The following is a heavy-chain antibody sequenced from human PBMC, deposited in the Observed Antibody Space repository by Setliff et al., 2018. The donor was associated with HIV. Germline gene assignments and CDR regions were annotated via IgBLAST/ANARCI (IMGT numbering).Heavy chain of an antibody. CDR3: ARGSLRGVLALGMDV. CDR2: ISSGSVII. D-gene: IGHD3-10*01. V-gene: IGHV3-48*03. Sequence: GGSLRLSCAASGFMFNIYEMNWVRQAPGKGLEWVSYISSGSVIIFYADSVKGRFTISRDNAKNSRYLQMNSLRAEDTAIYYCARGSLRGVLALGMDVWGQGTTVTVSS. J-gene: IGHJ6*02. CDR1: GFMFNIYE.